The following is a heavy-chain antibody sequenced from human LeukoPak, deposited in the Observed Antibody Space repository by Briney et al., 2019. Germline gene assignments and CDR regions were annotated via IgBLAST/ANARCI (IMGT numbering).Heavy chain of an antibody. J-gene: IGHJ4*02. CDR1: GFTFSSYS. V-gene: IGHV3-48*01. Sequence: PGGSLRLSCAASGFTFSSYSMNWVRQAPGKGLEWVSYISSSGSTIYYADSVKGRFTISRDNSKNTLYLQMNSLRVEDTAVYYCAKVTPNYYDSGSSTFDYWGQGTLVTVSS. CDR2: ISSSGSTI. CDR3: AKVTPNYYDSGSSTFDY. D-gene: IGHD3-10*01.